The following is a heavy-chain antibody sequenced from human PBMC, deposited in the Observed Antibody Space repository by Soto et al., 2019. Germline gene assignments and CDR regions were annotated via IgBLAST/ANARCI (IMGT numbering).Heavy chain of an antibody. J-gene: IGHJ4*02. CDR1: GFSLINARMG. D-gene: IGHD3-22*01. CDR3: ARIRGPYYYDSSGYWDFDY. CDR2: IFSNDEK. V-gene: IGHV2-26*01. Sequence: SGPTLLNPTETLTPTFTVSGFSLINARMGVSWIRQPPGKALEWLAHIFSNDEKSYSTSLKSRLTISKDTSKSQVVLTMTNMDPVDTATYYCARIRGPYYYDSSGYWDFDYWGQGTLVTVSS.